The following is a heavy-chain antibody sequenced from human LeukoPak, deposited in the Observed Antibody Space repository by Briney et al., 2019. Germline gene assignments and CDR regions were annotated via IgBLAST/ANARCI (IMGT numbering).Heavy chain of an antibody. Sequence: PGGSLRLSCAASGFTFSSYAMSWVRQAPGKGLEWVSAISGSGGSTYYADSVKGRFTISRDNSKNTLYLQMNSLRAEDTAVYYCAKGSAGELFHYPFDYWGQGTLVTASS. D-gene: IGHD3-10*01. CDR3: AKGSAGELFHYPFDY. CDR2: ISGSGGST. V-gene: IGHV3-23*01. CDR1: GFTFSSYA. J-gene: IGHJ4*02.